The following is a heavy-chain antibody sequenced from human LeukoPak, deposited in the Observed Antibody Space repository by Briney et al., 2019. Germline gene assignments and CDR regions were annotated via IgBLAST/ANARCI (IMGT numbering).Heavy chain of an antibody. V-gene: IGHV1-2*04. Sequence: ASVKVSCKASGHTFTGYYMHWVRQAPGQGLEWMGWINPNSGGTNYAQKFQGWVTMTRDTSISTAYMELSRLRSDDTAVYYCARGSVVVAATDYYFDCWGQGTLVTVPS. D-gene: IGHD2-15*01. J-gene: IGHJ4*02. CDR2: INPNSGGT. CDR3: ARGSVVVAATDYYFDC. CDR1: GHTFTGYY.